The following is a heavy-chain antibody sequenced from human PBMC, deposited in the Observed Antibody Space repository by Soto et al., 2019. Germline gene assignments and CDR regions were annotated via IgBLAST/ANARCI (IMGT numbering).Heavy chain of an antibody. CDR3: LWSGTGGEYFDY. V-gene: IGHV3-21*01. CDR1: GFTFSSYS. D-gene: IGHD3-3*01. CDR2: ISSSSSYI. J-gene: IGHJ4*02. Sequence: GGSLRLSCAASGFTFSSYSMNWVRQAPGKGLEWVSSISSSSSYIYYADSVKGRFTISRDNAKNSLYLQMNSLRAEDTAVYYCLWSGTGGEYFDYWGQGTLVTVSS.